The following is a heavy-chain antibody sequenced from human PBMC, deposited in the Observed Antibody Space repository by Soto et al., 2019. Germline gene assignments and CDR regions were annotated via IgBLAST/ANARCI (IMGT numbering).Heavy chain of an antibody. J-gene: IGHJ3*02. CDR3: ATVNSAIVVVIHAFDI. Sequence: SVKVSCKASGGSLSNFGISWARRAPGEGLEWMGAIIPMFGTTNYAQKFQGRVKITADESSTTAYMDLSSLTSEDTAMYYCATVNSAIVVVIHAFDIWGQGTLVTVS. CDR1: GGSLSNFG. D-gene: IGHD3-22*01. CDR2: IIPMFGTT. V-gene: IGHV1-69*13.